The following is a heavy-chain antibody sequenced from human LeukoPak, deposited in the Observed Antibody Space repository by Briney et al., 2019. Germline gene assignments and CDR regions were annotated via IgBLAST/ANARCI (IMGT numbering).Heavy chain of an antibody. CDR1: GYTFTGYY. V-gene: IGHV1-2*02. J-gene: IGHJ4*02. CDR3: ARWGGGLAYCGGDCPGSGFDY. CDR2: INPNSGGT. D-gene: IGHD2-21*01. Sequence: GASVKVSCKASGYTFTGYYMHWVRQAPGQGLEWMGWINPNSGGTNYAQKFQGRVTMTRDTSISTAYMELSRLRSDDTAVYYCARWGGGLAYCGGDCPGSGFDYWGQGTLVTVSS.